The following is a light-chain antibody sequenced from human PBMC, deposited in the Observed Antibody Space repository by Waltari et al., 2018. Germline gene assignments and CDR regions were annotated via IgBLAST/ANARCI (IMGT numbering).Light chain of an antibody. Sequence: QSALTQPASVSGSPGQSITISCTGSSSDVGGYNYVSWYQQHPGTAPNLMISDVNKRPSGVSNRLSGSKCDDTASLTISGLQAEDEAHYYCTSFTSSSTIVVGGGTKLTVL. CDR1: SSDVGGYNY. J-gene: IGLJ2*01. CDR3: TSFTSSSTIV. V-gene: IGLV2-14*03. CDR2: DVN.